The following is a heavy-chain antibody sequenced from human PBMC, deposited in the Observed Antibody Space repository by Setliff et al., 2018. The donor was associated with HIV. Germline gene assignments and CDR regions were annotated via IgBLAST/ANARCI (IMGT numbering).Heavy chain of an antibody. CDR3: ASIELAAMVPVDY. V-gene: IGHV3-11*06. Sequence: GGSLRLSCAASGFTFSDYYMSWIRQAPGKGLKWVSYISSSSSYTNYADSVKGRFTISRDNAKNSLYLQMNSLRAEDTAVYYCASIELAAMVPVDYWGQGTLVTVSS. CDR2: ISSSSSYT. J-gene: IGHJ4*02. D-gene: IGHD5-18*01. CDR1: GFTFSDYY.